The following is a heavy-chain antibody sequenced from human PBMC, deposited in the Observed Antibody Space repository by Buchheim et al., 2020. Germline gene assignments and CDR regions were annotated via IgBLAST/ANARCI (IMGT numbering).Heavy chain of an antibody. CDR2: ISCSGGST. CDR1: GFTFSSYA. V-gene: IGHV3-23*01. Sequence: EVQLLESGGGLVQPGGSLRLSCAASGFTFSSYAMSWVRQAPGKGVEWVSAISCSGGSTYYADSVKGRFTISRDNSTNTLYLPMNSLRAEDTAVYYCAKGEYCTNGVCYTPFDYWGQGTL. D-gene: IGHD2-8*01. CDR3: AKGEYCTNGVCYTPFDY. J-gene: IGHJ4*02.